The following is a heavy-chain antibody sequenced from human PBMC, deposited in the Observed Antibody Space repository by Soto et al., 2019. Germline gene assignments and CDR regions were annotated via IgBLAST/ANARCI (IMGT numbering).Heavy chain of an antibody. J-gene: IGHJ4*02. CDR2: INAGNGNT. CDR1: GYTFTSYA. D-gene: IGHD3-22*01. V-gene: IGHV1-3*01. CDR3: TREYYDSSGYYPNFDY. Sequence: ASVKVSCKTSGYTFTSYAMHWVRQAPGQRLEWMGRINAGNGNTKYSQKFQGRVTINTDTSASTAYMELNSLRSEDTAEYYCTREYYDSSGYYPNFDYWGQGSLVSVSS.